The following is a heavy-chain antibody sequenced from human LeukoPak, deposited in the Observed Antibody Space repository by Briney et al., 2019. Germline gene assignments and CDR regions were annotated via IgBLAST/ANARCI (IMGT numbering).Heavy chain of an antibody. CDR3: ATDKGTVCSGGSCYRDRFDY. D-gene: IGHD2-15*01. Sequence: ASVKVSCKVSGYTLTELSMHWVRQAPGKGLEWMGGFDPEDGETIYAQKFQGRVTMTEDTSTYTTYMELSSLRSEDTAVYYCATDKGTVCSGGSCYRDRFDYWGQGTLVTVSS. V-gene: IGHV1-24*01. CDR2: FDPEDGET. CDR1: GYTLTELS. J-gene: IGHJ4*02.